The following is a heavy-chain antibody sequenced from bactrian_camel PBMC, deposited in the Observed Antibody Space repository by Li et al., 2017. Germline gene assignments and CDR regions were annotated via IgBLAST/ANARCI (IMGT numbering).Heavy chain of an antibody. J-gene: IGHJ4*01. CDR3: AADSVNLQLARWYNY. CDR2: IYTGSGNT. Sequence: HVQLVESGGGSVQAGGSLRLSCAASGYTYNRNCMAWFRQAPGKEREGVARIYTGSGNTYYADSVKGRFTISQDNAKSTVYLQMNSLKPEDTAMYYCAADSVNLQLARWYNYWGQGTQVTVS. CDR1: GYTYNRNC. V-gene: IGHV3S1*01. D-gene: IGHD6*01.